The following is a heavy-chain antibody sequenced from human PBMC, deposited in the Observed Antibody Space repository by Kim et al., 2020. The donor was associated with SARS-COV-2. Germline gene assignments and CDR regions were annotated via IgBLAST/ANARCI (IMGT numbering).Heavy chain of an antibody. CDR2: INPNSGGT. V-gene: IGHV1-2*02. CDR1: GYTFTGHY. D-gene: IGHD6-19*01. Sequence: ASVKVSCKASGYTFTGHYMHWVRQAPGQGLEWMGWINPNSGGTNYAQKFQGRVTMTRDTSISTAYMELSRLRSDDTAVYYCARGLAEAYSSGWYEFLLDYWGQGTLVTVSS. CDR3: ARGLAEAYSSGWYEFLLDY. J-gene: IGHJ4*02.